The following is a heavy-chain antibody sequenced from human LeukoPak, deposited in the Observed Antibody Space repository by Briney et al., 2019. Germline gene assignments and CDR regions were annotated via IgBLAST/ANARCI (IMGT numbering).Heavy chain of an antibody. CDR2: IKQDGSEK. CDR3: ARDRPPMVRGVIIGNYFDY. D-gene: IGHD3-10*01. Sequence: PGGSLRLSCAASGFTFSRYWMCWVRQAPGKGKEWVANIKQDGSEKYYVDSVKGRFTISRDNAKNSLYLQMNSLRAEDTAVYYCARDRPPMVRGVIIGNYFDYWGQVTLVTVSS. CDR1: GFTFSRYW. J-gene: IGHJ4*02. V-gene: IGHV3-7*01.